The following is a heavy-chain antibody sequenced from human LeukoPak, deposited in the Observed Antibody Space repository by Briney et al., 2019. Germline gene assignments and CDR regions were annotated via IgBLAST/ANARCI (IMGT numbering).Heavy chain of an antibody. CDR3: AKDHDYYASGPI. Sequence: GGSLRLSCAASGFTFSNAWMNWVRQASGKGLECVSAISGSGDSTYYADSVKGRFTISRDNSKNTLYLQMNSLRAEDTALYYCAKDHDYYASGPIWGQGTMVTVSS. D-gene: IGHD3-10*01. CDR1: GFTFSNAW. J-gene: IGHJ3*02. CDR2: ISGSGDST. V-gene: IGHV3-23*01.